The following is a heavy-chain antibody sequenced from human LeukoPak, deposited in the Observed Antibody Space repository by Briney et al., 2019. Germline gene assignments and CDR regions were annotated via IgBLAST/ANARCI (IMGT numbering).Heavy chain of an antibody. CDR2: INTNTGNP. D-gene: IGHD6-13*01. Sequence: ASVKVSCKASGYTFTSYAMNWVRQAPGQGLERMGWINTNTGNPTYAQGFTGRFVFSLDTSVSTAYLQISSLNAEDTAVYYCARGIIAAAGTDEYFQHWGQGTLVTVSS. V-gene: IGHV7-4-1*02. J-gene: IGHJ1*01. CDR3: ARGIIAAAGTDEYFQH. CDR1: GYTFTSYA.